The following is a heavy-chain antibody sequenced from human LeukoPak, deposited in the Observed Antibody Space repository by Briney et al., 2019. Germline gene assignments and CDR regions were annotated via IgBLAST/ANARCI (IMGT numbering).Heavy chain of an antibody. CDR1: GGSISSGDYY. CDR3: AREPTRSILTGGSGAFDI. CDR2: IYYSGST. V-gene: IGHV4-61*08. J-gene: IGHJ3*02. D-gene: IGHD3-9*01. Sequence: PSETLSLTCTVSGGSISSGDYYWSWIRQPPGKGLEWIGYIYYSGSTYYNPSLKSRVTISVDTSKNQFSLKLSSATAADTAVYYCAREPTRSILTGGSGAFDIWGQGTMVTVSS.